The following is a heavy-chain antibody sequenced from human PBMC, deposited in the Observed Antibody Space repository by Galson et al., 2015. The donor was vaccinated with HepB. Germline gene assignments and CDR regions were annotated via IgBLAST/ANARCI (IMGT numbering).Heavy chain of an antibody. J-gene: IGHJ4*02. CDR3: ARGLDSRSHFDY. D-gene: IGHD3-22*01. Sequence: LQLRESGSGLVRLSQTLSLTCAVSGDSIYSDGSSWSWIRQPPGKGLEWIAYIYQSGSTYYNPSLRGRGTISIDRSKNQFSLRLNSVTAADTAVYYRARGLDSRSHFDYWGQGILVTVSP. V-gene: IGHV4-30-2*01. CDR1: GDSIYSDGSS. CDR2: IYQSGST.